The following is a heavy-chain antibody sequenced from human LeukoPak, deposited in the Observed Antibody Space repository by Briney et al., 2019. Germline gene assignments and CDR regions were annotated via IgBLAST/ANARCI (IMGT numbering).Heavy chain of an antibody. Sequence: SVKVSCKASGYTFTSYGISWVRQAPGQGLEWMGGIIPIFGTANYAQKFQGRVTITADESTSTAYMELSSLRSEDTAVYYCARGDYVWGSYRSALYNWFDPWGQGTLVTVSS. CDR1: GYTFTSYG. D-gene: IGHD3-16*02. CDR2: IIPIFGTA. CDR3: ARGDYVWGSYRSALYNWFDP. V-gene: IGHV1-69*13. J-gene: IGHJ5*02.